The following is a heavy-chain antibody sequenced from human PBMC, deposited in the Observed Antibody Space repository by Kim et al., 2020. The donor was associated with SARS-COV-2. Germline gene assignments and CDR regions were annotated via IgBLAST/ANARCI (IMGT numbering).Heavy chain of an antibody. CDR2: VDLDAITT. J-gene: IGHJ4*02. V-gene: IGHV3-23*01. Sequence: GGSLRLSCTASGFTFTSFDMNWVRQAPGKGLEWVSRVDLDAITTYYADSVKGRFTISRDNSKNMVYLQLNSLRADDTAIYYCVRDAETLDCWGQGTLVTVSS. CDR3: VRDAETLDC. CDR1: GFTFTSFD.